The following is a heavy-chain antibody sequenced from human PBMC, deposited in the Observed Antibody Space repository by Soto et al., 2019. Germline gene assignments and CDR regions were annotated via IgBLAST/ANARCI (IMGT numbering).Heavy chain of an antibody. V-gene: IGHV3-21*01. CDR2: ISSSSSYI. CDR1: GFTFSSYS. D-gene: IGHD7-27*01. Sequence: EVQVVESGGSLVNPGRSLRLSCAASGFTFSSYSMNWVRQAPGKGLEWVSSISSSSSYIYYADSVKGRFTISRDNAKNSLYLQMNSLRAEDTAVYYCARDASPHQLGTLDYWGQGTLVTVSS. CDR3: ARDASPHQLGTLDY. J-gene: IGHJ4*02.